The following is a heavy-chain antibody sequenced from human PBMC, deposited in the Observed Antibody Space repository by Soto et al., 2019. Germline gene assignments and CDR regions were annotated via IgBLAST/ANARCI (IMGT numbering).Heavy chain of an antibody. CDR2: INPASGST. D-gene: IGHD6-25*01. CDR1: GYTFTHYY. V-gene: IGHV1-46*01. CDR3: ARDLAAGDH. Sequence: QVQLVQSGAEVKKPGASVKLSCRTSGYTFTHYYIHWVRQAPGQGLEWLAIINPASGSTNYAQDFLGRVTLTMDTSTTTLYMELSGLSAEDTAIFYCARDLAAGDHWGQGTLVTVSS. J-gene: IGHJ4*02.